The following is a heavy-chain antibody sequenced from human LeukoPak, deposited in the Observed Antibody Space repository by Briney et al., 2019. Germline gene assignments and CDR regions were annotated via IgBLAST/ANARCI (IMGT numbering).Heavy chain of an antibody. CDR1: GYTFTGYY. CDR2: INPNSGGT. V-gene: IGHV1-2*02. J-gene: IGHJ3*02. Sequence: GASVKVSCKASGYTFTGYYMHWVRQAPGQGLEWMGWINPNSGGTNYAQKFQGRVTMTRDTSSSTAYMDLSRLRSDETGVYDCARRGILTDAFDIWGQGTMVTVSS. D-gene: IGHD2/OR15-2a*01. CDR3: ARRGILTDAFDI.